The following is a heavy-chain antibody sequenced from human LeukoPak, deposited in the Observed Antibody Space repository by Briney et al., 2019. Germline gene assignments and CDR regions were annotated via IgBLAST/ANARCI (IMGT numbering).Heavy chain of an antibody. Sequence: PGGSLRLSCAASGFTFSSYEMNWVRQAPGKGLERVSYISSSGGTIYYADSVKGRFTIFRVNAKNSLYLQMNSLRAEDTAVYDCARGQYCSGWYEEDDYYYGMDVWGKGTTVTVSS. CDR3: ARGQYCSGWYEEDDYYYGMDV. CDR2: ISSSGGTI. J-gene: IGHJ6*04. CDR1: GFTFSSYE. V-gene: IGHV3-48*03. D-gene: IGHD6-19*01.